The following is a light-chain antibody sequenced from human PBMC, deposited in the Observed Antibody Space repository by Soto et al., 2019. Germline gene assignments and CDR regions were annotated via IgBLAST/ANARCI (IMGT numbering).Light chain of an antibody. Sequence: QSALTQPASVSGSPGQSITISCTGTSSDVGGYNNVSWYQQHPGKAPKLMIYDVSNRPSGVSNRFSGSKSGNTASLTISGLQAEDEADYYCSSYTSSSTAVFGGGTKLTVL. V-gene: IGLV2-14*01. CDR1: SSDVGGYNN. CDR3: SSYTSSSTAV. CDR2: DVS. J-gene: IGLJ2*01.